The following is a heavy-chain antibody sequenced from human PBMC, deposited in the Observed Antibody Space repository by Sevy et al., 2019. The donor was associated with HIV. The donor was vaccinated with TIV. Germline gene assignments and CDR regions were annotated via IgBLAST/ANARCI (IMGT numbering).Heavy chain of an antibody. CDR1: GFTFRNYS. CDR2: INNDESST. J-gene: IGHJ4*02. V-gene: IGHV3-74*01. CDR3: ARDSEAAAQDFDY. D-gene: IGHD6-25*01. Sequence: GGSLRLSCVASGFTFRNYSMHWVRQVPGEGLVWVSRINNDESSTNYADSVKGRFTISRDNAKNTLYLQMNSLRAEDTAVYFCARDSEAAAQDFDYWGQGTLVTVSS.